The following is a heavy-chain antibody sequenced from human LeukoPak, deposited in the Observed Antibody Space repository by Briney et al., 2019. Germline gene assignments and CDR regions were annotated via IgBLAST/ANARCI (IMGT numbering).Heavy chain of an antibody. D-gene: IGHD4-17*01. J-gene: IGHJ4*02. V-gene: IGHV3-7*01. Sequence: PGGSLRLSCAASGFTFSTYWMSWVGQAPGKGLERVANINEDGSEKYYVDSVKGRFTISSDNARNSLYVQMNSLRAEDTAVYYCARTSGDPFNYWGQGTLVTVSS. CDR2: INEDGSEK. CDR3: ARTSGDPFNY. CDR1: GFTFSTYW.